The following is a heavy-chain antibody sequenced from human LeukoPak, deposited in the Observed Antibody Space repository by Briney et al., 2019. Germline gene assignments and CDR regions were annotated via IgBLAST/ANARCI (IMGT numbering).Heavy chain of an antibody. D-gene: IGHD2-15*01. CDR1: GGSISSGGYY. Sequence: SETLSLTCTVSGGSISSGGYYWSWIRQHPGKGLEWIGYIYYSGSTYYNPSLKSRVTISVDTSKNQFSLKLSPVTAADTAVYYCARTYCSGGSCYSNWFDPWGQGTLVTVSS. CDR2: IYYSGST. V-gene: IGHV4-31*03. CDR3: ARTYCSGGSCYSNWFDP. J-gene: IGHJ5*02.